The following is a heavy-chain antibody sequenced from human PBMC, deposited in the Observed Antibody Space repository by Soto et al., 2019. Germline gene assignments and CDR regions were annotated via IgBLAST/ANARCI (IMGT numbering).Heavy chain of an antibody. V-gene: IGHV4-59*08. CDR1: GGSISSYY. J-gene: IGHJ5*02. CDR3: ASQMTTAKNWFDP. CDR2: IYYSGST. Sequence: LSETLSLTCTVSGGSISSYYWSWIRQPPGKGLEWIGYIYYSGSTNYNPSLKSRVTISVDTSKNQFSLKLSSVTAADTAVYYCASQMTTAKNWFDPWGQGTLVTVSS. D-gene: IGHD4-4*01.